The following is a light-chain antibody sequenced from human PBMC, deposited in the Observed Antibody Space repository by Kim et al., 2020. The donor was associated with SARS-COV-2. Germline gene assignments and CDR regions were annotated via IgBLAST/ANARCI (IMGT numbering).Light chain of an antibody. V-gene: IGKV3-20*01. CDR3: QQYGTAPPYT. Sequence: SPGETATLSCRPSQSGCGNCLAWYQQKPGQAPRLLIYSGSSRATGVPERFSGSGSGTEFILSISRLEPEDFAMYYCQQYGTAPPYTFGQGTKLEIK. CDR1: QSGCGNC. CDR2: SGS. J-gene: IGKJ2*01.